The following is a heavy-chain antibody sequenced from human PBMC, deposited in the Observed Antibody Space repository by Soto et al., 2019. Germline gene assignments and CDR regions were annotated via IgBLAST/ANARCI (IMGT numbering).Heavy chain of an antibody. CDR3: AKDKGGRYCSRTSCLYSFDY. Sequence: GGSLRLSCTASGFTFSTYAMSWVRQAPGKGLEWVSTISDSGSTYYADSVKGRFTISRDNSKNTLYLEMNSLRAEDTAVYYCAKDKGGRYCSRTSCLYSFDYWGQGTLVTVSS. V-gene: IGHV3-23*01. CDR1: GFTFSTYA. J-gene: IGHJ4*02. D-gene: IGHD2-2*01. CDR2: ISDSGST.